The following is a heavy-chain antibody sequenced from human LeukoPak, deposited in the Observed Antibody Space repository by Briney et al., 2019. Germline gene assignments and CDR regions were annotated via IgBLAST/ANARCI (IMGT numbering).Heavy chain of an antibody. CDR1: GYTFTSYA. D-gene: IGHD3-9*01. V-gene: IGHV1-3*01. Sequence: GASVKVSCKASGYTFTSYAMHWVRQAPGQRLEWMGWINAGNGNTKYSQKFQGRVTITRDTSASTAYMEPCSLRSEDTAVYYCARLRYFQRFDLWGQGTLVTVSS. CDR3: ARLRYFQRFDL. J-gene: IGHJ5*02. CDR2: INAGNGNT.